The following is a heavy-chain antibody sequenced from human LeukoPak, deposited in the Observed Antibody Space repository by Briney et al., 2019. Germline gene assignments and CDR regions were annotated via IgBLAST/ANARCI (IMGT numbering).Heavy chain of an antibody. J-gene: IGHJ4*02. CDR1: GGSFSPYY. V-gene: IGHV4-34*01. CDR3: ARGGFYCGGDCYVDY. D-gene: IGHD2-21*02. CDR2: INHSGST. Sequence: SETLSLTCAVYGGSFSPYYWSWIRQPPGKGLEWIGEINHSGSTNYNPSLKSRVTISVDTSKNQFSLRLSSVTAADTAVYYCARGGFYCGGDCYVDYWGQGTLVTVPS.